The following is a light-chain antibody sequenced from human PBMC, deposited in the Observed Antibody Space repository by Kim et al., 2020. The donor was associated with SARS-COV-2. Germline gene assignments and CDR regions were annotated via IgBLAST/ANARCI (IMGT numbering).Light chain of an antibody. J-gene: IGLJ3*02. CDR2: RNH. CDR3: ASWDDRLSGPV. V-gene: IGLV1-47*01. CDR1: TSNIGNNF. Sequence: GQSVTMSISGSTSNIGNNFVNWYQQLPGAAPKLLLYRNHERPSGVPDRISGSKSGTSASLAISGLRAEDEADYYCASWDDRLSGPVFGGGTQLTVL.